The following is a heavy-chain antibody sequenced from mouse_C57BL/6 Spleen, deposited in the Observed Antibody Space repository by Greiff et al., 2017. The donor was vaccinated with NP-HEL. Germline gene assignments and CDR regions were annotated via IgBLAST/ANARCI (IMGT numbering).Heavy chain of an antibody. Sequence: QVQLQQPGAELVRPGSSVKLSCKASGYTFTSYWMPWVKQRPIQGLEWIGNIDPSDSETHYNQKFKDKATLTVDKSSSTAYMQLSSLTSEDSAVYYGARRAVVATNFWYFDVWGTGTTVTVSS. CDR2: IDPSDSET. J-gene: IGHJ1*03. V-gene: IGHV1-52*01. D-gene: IGHD1-1*01. CDR3: ARRAVVATNFWYFDV. CDR1: GYTFTSYW.